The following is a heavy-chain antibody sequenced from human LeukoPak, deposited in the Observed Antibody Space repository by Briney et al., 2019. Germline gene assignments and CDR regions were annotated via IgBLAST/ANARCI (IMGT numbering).Heavy chain of an antibody. D-gene: IGHD6-19*01. CDR2: IYHSGGT. CDR3: ARDSSGWIGYFDY. Sequence: SETLSLTCVVSGYSISSGYYWGWIRQPPGKGLEWIGSIYHSGGTYYNPSLKSRVTISVDMSKNQFSLKLSSVTAADTAVYYCARDSSGWIGYFDYWGQGTLVTVSS. J-gene: IGHJ4*02. V-gene: IGHV4-38-2*02. CDR1: GYSISSGYY.